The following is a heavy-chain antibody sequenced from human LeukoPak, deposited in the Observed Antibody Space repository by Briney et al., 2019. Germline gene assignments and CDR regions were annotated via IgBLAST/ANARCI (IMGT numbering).Heavy chain of an antibody. V-gene: IGHV4-59*01. Sequence: SETLSLTCTVSGGSISSYYWSWIRQPPGKGLEWIGYIYYSGSTNYNPSLKSRVTISVDTSKNQFSLKLSSVTAADTAVYYCARDLRGGPDAFDIWGQGTMVTVSS. CDR1: GGSISSYY. CDR2: IYYSGST. J-gene: IGHJ3*02. CDR3: ARDLRGGPDAFDI. D-gene: IGHD2-15*01.